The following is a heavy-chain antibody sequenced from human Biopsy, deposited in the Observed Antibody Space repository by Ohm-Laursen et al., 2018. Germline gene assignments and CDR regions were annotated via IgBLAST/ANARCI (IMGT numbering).Heavy chain of an antibody. J-gene: IGHJ4*02. V-gene: IGHV4-59*11. Sequence: SETPSLTCPVSGGSFTGHYWSWIRQPPGKGLEWIGHISYTGYTSYNASLKSRVTISVDTSRNHFPLRLSSLTAADTAVYYCARGSNDFGGLYFPRWGQGTLLTVSS. CDR2: ISYTGYT. D-gene: IGHD4-23*01. CDR3: ARGSNDFGGLYFPR. CDR1: GGSFTGHY.